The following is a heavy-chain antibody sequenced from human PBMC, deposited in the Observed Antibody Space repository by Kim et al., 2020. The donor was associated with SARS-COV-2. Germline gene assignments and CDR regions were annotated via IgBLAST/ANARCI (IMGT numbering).Heavy chain of an antibody. Sequence: NYNPSLKSRVTISVDTSKNQFSLKLSSVTAADTAVYYCARASTGAIFVDYWGQGTLVTVSS. J-gene: IGHJ4*02. CDR3: ARASTGAIFVDY. V-gene: IGHV4-61*02. D-gene: IGHD3-9*01.